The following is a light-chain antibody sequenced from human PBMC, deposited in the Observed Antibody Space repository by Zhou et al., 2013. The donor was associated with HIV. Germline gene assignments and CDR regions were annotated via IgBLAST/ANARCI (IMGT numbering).Light chain of an antibody. CDR1: QDISNS. J-gene: IGKJ1*01. CDR2: GAS. V-gene: IGKV1-27*01. CDR3: QKYNSAPWT. Sequence: DIQMTQSPSSLSASVGDRVTITCRASQDISNSLAWYQQKPGKVPKLLIYGASTLQPGVPSRFSGRRSGTDFTLTISRLQPDDVSTYYCQKYNSAPWTFGQGTKVEIK.